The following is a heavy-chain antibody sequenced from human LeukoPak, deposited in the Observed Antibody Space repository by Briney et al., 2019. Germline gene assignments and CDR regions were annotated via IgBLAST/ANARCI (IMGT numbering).Heavy chain of an antibody. CDR3: VRESGGGSYDYY. CDR1: GFSFGHYA. D-gene: IGHD2-15*01. V-gene: IGHV3-23*01. CDR2: ISGTGGAP. Sequence: PGGALRLSRVASGFSFGHYAMSWVPPAPGKGVQGVSQISGTGGAPWYAGFPRDAFTLSRDNSKKTLYLQMSGLRGEDTALYYCVRESGGGSYDYYWGQGTLITVSS. J-gene: IGHJ4*02.